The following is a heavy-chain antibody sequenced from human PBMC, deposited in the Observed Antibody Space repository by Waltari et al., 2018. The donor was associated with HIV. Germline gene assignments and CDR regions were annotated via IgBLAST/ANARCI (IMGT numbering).Heavy chain of an antibody. CDR2: LSGSGDKT. V-gene: IGHV3-23*04. J-gene: IGHJ4*02. Sequence: EVQLVESGGGLVQPGGSLRLSCVASGFTFGSFAMSWVRPATGKGLEWVSALSGSGDKTYSPDSVKGRFIISRDNSKNTLYLQMNSLRAEDTAVYYCAKGSKGFDYWGQGTLVTVSS. CDR3: AKGSKGFDY. CDR1: GFTFGSFA.